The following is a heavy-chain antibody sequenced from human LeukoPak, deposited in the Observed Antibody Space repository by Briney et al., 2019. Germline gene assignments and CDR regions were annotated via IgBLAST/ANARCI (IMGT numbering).Heavy chain of an antibody. D-gene: IGHD6-19*01. Sequence: SETLSLTCAVSGFSISSSYYWGWIRQPPGKGLEWIGSICHSGSTYYNPSLKSRVTISLDTSKNQFSLNLSSVTAADTAVYYCARDRMNIAVAGKFDYWGQGTLVTVSS. CDR1: GFSISSSYY. J-gene: IGHJ4*02. V-gene: IGHV4-38-2*02. CDR2: ICHSGST. CDR3: ARDRMNIAVAGKFDY.